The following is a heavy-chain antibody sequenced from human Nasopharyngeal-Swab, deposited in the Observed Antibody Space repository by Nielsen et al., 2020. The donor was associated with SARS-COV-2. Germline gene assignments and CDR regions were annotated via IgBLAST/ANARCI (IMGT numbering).Heavy chain of an antibody. CDR2: ISAYNGNT. Sequence: ASVKVSCKASCYTFTSYGISWVRQAHGQGLEWMGWISAYNGNTNYAQKLQGRVTMTTDTSTSTAYMELRSLRSADTAVYYCAREYYYDSSGYYPMDVWGQGTTVTVSS. CDR1: CYTFTSYG. CDR3: AREYYYDSSGYYPMDV. D-gene: IGHD3-22*01. V-gene: IGHV1-18*01. J-gene: IGHJ6*02.